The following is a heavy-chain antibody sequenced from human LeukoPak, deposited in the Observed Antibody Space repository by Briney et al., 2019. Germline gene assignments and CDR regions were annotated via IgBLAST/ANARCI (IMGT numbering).Heavy chain of an antibody. CDR3: ARVGYSSGWYRQ. D-gene: IGHD6-19*01. CDR1: GFTVSSNY. J-gene: IGHJ4*02. Sequence: GGSLRLSCAASGFTVSSNYMSWVRQAPGKGLEWVSVIYSGGSTYYADSVKGRFTISRDNSKNTLYLQMNSLRPEDTAVYYCARVGYSSGWYRQRGQGTLVTVSS. V-gene: IGHV3-66*01. CDR2: IYSGGST.